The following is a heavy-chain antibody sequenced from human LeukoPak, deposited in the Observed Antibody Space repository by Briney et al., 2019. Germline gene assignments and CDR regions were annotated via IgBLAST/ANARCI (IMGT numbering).Heavy chain of an antibody. V-gene: IGHV4-59*01. Sequence: SETLSLTCTVSGGSLSSYYWSWIRQPPGKGLEWIGNIYYSGSTNYNPSLKSRVTISVDTSKNQFSLKVGSVTAADTAVYYCARDGGGNSRPFDYWGQGTPVTVSS. J-gene: IGHJ4*02. D-gene: IGHD4-23*01. CDR2: IYYSGST. CDR1: GGSLSSYY. CDR3: ARDGGGNSRPFDY.